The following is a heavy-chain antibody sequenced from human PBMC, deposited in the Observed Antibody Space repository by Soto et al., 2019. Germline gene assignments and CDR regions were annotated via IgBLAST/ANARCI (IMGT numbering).Heavy chain of an antibody. J-gene: IGHJ5*02. D-gene: IGHD3-9*01. CDR3: ASDFRYFAFGGNWFDP. Sequence: VQLLESGGGLVQPGGSLRLSCAASGFTFSSYAMSWVRQAPGKGLEWVSAISGSGGSTYYADSVKGRFTISRDNSKTTLDLQLNSLRAEDTAVYYCASDFRYFAFGGNWFDPWGQGTLVTVSS. V-gene: IGHV3-23*01. CDR1: GFTFSSYA. CDR2: ISGSGGST.